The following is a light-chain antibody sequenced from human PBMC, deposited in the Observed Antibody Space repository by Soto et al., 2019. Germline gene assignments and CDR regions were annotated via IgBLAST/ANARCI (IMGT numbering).Light chain of an antibody. Sequence: AIQVTQSPSSLSASVGDTVTITCRASQGISSAFAWYQQKPGKVPRLLIYDVFNLQSGVPSRFSGSGSGTDFTLTIIRLQPEDCATYYCQQLETYPLTFGHGTRLAVK. V-gene: IGKV1-13*02. J-gene: IGKJ5*01. CDR2: DVF. CDR3: QQLETYPLT. CDR1: QGISSA.